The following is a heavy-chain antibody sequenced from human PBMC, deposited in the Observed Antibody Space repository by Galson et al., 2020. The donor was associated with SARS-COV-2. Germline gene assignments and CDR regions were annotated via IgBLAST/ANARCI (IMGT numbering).Heavy chain of an antibody. D-gene: IGHD5-12*01. V-gene: IGHV3-30*18. CDR2: ISYDGSNK. Sequence: PGGSLRLSCAASGFTFSSYGMHWVRQAPGKGLEWVAVISYDGSNKYYADSVKGRFTISRDNFKNTLYLQMNSLRAEDTAVYYCAKGARGGYYYGMDVWGQGTTVTVSS. CDR1: GFTFSSYG. J-gene: IGHJ6*02. CDR3: AKGARGGYYYGMDV.